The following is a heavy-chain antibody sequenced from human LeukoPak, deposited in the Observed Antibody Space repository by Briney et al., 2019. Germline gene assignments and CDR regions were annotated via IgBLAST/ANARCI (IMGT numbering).Heavy chain of an antibody. V-gene: IGHV4-4*07. CDR1: GDPLSNYY. Sequence: PSETLSLTCTVSGDPLSNYYWSWIRQLAGKGLEWIGRIYTSGTTNHNPSLKSRLTMSVDTSKNQFSLRLKSVTAADTAVYYCARDWSGYDFWGQGTLVTVSS. CDR2: IYTSGTT. CDR3: ARDWSGYDF. D-gene: IGHD3-3*01. J-gene: IGHJ4*02.